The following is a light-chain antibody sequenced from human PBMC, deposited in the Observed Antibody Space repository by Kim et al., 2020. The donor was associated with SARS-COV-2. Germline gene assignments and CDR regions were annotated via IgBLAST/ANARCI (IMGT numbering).Light chain of an antibody. J-gene: IGKJ1*01. CDR1: QSVSSNY. CDR3: QQYGSSPWT. CDR2: DAS. V-gene: IGKV3-20*01. Sequence: EFVLTQPPGTLSLSSGASATLSCRASQSVSSNYLAWYQQEPGQAPRLLIYDASGSATGIPDRFSGSGSGTAFTLTISRLEPEDSAVYHSQQYGSSPWTFGQGTKV.